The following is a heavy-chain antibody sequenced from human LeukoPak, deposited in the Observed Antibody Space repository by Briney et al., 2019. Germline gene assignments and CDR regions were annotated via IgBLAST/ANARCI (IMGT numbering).Heavy chain of an antibody. CDR3: ARGLSGSGNYCSYYYSYPMDV. Sequence: ASVKVSCKASVGTLSSYAISWVRQAPGQGLEWMGGIIPMFATTNYAQMFQGRVTISADESTSTVYMELSSLISEDTAVYYCARGLSGSGNYCSYYYSYPMDVWGQETTVIVSS. CDR1: VGTLSSYA. D-gene: IGHD3-10*01. V-gene: IGHV1-69*01. CDR2: IIPMFATT. J-gene: IGHJ6*02.